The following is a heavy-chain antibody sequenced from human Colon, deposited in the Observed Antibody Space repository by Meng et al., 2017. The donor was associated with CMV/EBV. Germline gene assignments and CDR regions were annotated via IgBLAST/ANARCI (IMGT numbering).Heavy chain of an antibody. CDR3: ARASIVGAPEGP. CDR2: ISSSSSYI. J-gene: IGHJ5*02. V-gene: IGHV3-21*01. CDR1: GFTFSSYS. Sequence: GESLKISCAASGFTFSSYSMNWVRQAPGKGLEWVSSISSSSSYIYYADSVKGRFTISRDNAKNSLYLQMNSLRAEDTAVYYCARASIVGAPEGPWGQGTLVTVSS. D-gene: IGHD1-26*01.